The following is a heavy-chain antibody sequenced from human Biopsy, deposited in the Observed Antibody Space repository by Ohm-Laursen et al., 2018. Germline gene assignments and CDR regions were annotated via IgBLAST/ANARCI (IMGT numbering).Heavy chain of an antibody. CDR3: AKVHDSGYYYYSMDV. CDR2: IWYDGTNK. V-gene: IGHV3-33*06. Sequence: SLRLSCAASGFSFSDYGMHWVRQAPGRGLEWVAVIWYDGTNKYYAESVEGRFTISRDNSKNMVHLQMGSLTVEDTAVYYCAKVHDSGYYYYSMDVWGQGTTVTVSS. CDR1: GFSFSDYG. D-gene: IGHD3-16*01. J-gene: IGHJ6*02.